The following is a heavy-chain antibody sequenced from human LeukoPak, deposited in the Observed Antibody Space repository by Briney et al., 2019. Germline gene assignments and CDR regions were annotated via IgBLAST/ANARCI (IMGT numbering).Heavy chain of an antibody. CDR1: GFTFSTYA. Sequence: GGPLSPSCAAPGFTFSTYAMSWVRQAPGKGLEWVSAISGSGGSTYYADSVKGRFTISRDNSKNTLYLQMNSLRAEDTAVYYCAKGSRPPDYWGQGTLVTVSS. CDR2: ISGSGGST. D-gene: IGHD6-6*01. CDR3: AKGSRPPDY. V-gene: IGHV3-23*01. J-gene: IGHJ4*02.